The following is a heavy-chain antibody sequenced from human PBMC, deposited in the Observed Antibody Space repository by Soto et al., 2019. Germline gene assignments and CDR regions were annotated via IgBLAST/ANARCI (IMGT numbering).Heavy chain of an antibody. J-gene: IGHJ4*02. V-gene: IGHV3-7*01. CDR2: IKQGGSKK. CDR1: GFTFSSYW. D-gene: IGHD6-13*01. CDR3: AREQLQVVIPDY. Sequence: EVQLVGSGGGLVQPGGSLRLSCAASGFTFSSYWMNWVRQAPGKGLEWVAKIKQGGSKKYSVDAVKGRFTISRDKTKNSLHLQMNSRRAEDTAVYYCAREQLQVVIPDYWGQGTLVTVSS.